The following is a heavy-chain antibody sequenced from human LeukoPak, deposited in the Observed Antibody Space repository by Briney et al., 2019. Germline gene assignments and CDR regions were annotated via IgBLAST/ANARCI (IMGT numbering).Heavy chain of an antibody. CDR2: IYSGGST. V-gene: IGHV3-53*01. J-gene: IGHJ2*01. CDR1: EFTVSSNY. CDR3: AKDRTVGASYWYFDL. D-gene: IGHD1-26*01. Sequence: GSLRLSCAASEFTVSSNYMSWVRQAPGKGLEWVSVIYSGGSTYYADSVKGRFTISRDNSKNTLYLQMNSLRAEDTAVYYCAKDRTVGASYWYFDLWGRGTLVTVSS.